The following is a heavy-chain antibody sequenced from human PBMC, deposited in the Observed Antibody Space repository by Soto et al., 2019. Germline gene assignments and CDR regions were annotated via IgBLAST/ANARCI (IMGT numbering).Heavy chain of an antibody. J-gene: IGHJ4*02. Sequence: PSETMSHTYTVSGGSLNTVSGFLSWIRQSPDKGLEWIGHIYNGGTTYNNPSLTSRVTISVDTSNNQFSLKLSSVSAADTAVYYCARGPSGDKVDYWGQGTLVTVSS. CDR1: GGSLNTVSGF. CDR3: ARGPSGDKVDY. CDR2: IYNGGTT. D-gene: IGHD7-27*01. V-gene: IGHV4-30-4*01.